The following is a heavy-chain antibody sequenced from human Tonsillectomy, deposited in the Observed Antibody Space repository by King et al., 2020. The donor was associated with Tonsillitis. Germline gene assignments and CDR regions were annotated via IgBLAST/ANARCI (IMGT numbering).Heavy chain of an antibody. V-gene: IGHV4-39*01. D-gene: IGHD2-2*01. CDR3: ARRVIVPAARDFYYYSMDV. CDR1: GGTISSSSYY. Sequence: QLQESGPGLVKPSETLSLTCIVSGGTISSSSYYWGWIRQPPGKGLEWIGSMDDSGSTYYNSSLKSRVTTSGDTSKNQFSLKLTSVTAADTAVYYCARRVIVPAARDFYYYSMDVWGKGTTVTVSS. J-gene: IGHJ6*03. CDR2: MDDSGST.